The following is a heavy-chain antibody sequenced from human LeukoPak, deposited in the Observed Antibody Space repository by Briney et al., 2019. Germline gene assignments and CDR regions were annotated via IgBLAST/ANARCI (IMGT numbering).Heavy chain of an antibody. J-gene: IGHJ4*02. Sequence: SETLSLTCTVPGGSISSYYWGWIRQPPGKGLEWIGYIYYSGSTNYNPSLKSRVTISVDTSKNQFSLKLSSVTAADTAVYYCARALYYDFWSGYLRNTYYFDYWGQGTLVTVSS. CDR2: IYYSGST. CDR1: GGSISSYY. V-gene: IGHV4-59*01. CDR3: ARALYYDFWSGYLRNTYYFDY. D-gene: IGHD3-3*01.